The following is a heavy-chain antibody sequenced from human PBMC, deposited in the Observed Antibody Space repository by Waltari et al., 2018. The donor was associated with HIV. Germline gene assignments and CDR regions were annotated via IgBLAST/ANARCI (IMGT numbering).Heavy chain of an antibody. V-gene: IGHV1-69*01. J-gene: IGHJ2*01. CDR2: VIPIFGTA. Sequence: QVQLVQSGAEVKKPGSSVKVSCKASGGTFSSYAISWVRQAPGQGLEWMGGVIPIFGTANYAQKFQGRVTITADESTSTAYMELSSLRSEDTAVYYCAAASTIFGVVKSTPWYFDLWGRGTLVTVSS. CDR1: GGTFSSYA. CDR3: AAASTIFGVVKSTPWYFDL. D-gene: IGHD3-3*01.